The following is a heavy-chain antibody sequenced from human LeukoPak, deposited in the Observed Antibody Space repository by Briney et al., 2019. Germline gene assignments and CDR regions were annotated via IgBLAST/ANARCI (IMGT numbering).Heavy chain of an antibody. Sequence: ASVKVSCKASGHTFTPYYIHWVRQAPGQGLEWMGIINHGGGTTSYAQKFQGRVTMTGDTSTDTVYIDLSSLRSDDTAVYYCATSDRYSGSFFYGMDVWGQGTTVIVSS. CDR3: ATSDRYSGSFFYGMDV. D-gene: IGHD1-26*01. J-gene: IGHJ6*02. V-gene: IGHV1-46*01. CDR2: INHGGGTT. CDR1: GHTFTPYY.